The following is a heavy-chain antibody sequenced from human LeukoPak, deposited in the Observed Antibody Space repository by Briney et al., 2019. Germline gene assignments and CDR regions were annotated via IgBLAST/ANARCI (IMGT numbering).Heavy chain of an antibody. V-gene: IGHV4-34*01. Sequence: SETLSLTCAVYGGNFSGYYWSWIRQPPGKGLEWIGEINHSGSTNYNPSLKSRVTISVDTSKNQFSLKLSSVTAADTAVYYCARGQRFLEWPRGNWFDPWGQGTLVTVSS. CDR1: GGNFSGYY. CDR3: ARGQRFLEWPRGNWFDP. J-gene: IGHJ5*02. D-gene: IGHD3-3*01. CDR2: INHSGST.